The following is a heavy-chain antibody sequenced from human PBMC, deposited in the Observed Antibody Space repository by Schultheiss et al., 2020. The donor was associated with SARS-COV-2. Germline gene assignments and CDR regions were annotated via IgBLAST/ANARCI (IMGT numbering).Heavy chain of an antibody. CDR2: IWYDGSNK. Sequence: GGSLRLSCAASGFSFNSFAMHWVRQAPGKGLEWVAVIWYDGSNKYYADSVKGRFTISRDNSKNTLYLQMNSLRAEDTAVYYCASGITIFGVACAMDVWGQGTTVTVSS. V-gene: IGHV3-33*08. D-gene: IGHD3-3*01. CDR3: ASGITIFGVACAMDV. CDR1: GFSFNSFA. J-gene: IGHJ6*02.